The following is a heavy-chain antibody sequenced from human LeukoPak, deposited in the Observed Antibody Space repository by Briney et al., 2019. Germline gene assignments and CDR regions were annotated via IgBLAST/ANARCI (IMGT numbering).Heavy chain of an antibody. CDR1: GGSIRSSNW. Sequence: PSGTLSLTCAVSGGSIRSSNWWSWVRQPPGKGLEWIGEIHLSGSPNYNPSLKSRVTISVNKSKNQFSLKLSSVTAADTAVYYCARSEDDYGDYGAVDYWGQGTLVTVSS. CDR3: ARSEDDYGDYGAVDY. J-gene: IGHJ4*02. V-gene: IGHV4-4*02. CDR2: IHLSGSP. D-gene: IGHD4-17*01.